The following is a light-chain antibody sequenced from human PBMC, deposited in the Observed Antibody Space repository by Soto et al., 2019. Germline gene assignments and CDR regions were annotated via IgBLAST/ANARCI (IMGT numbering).Light chain of an antibody. CDR1: SSDVGTYNF. CDR3: CSYVGSYTSYV. Sequence: QSVLTQPRSVSGSPGQSVTISCTGTSSDVGTYNFVSWYQQHPGKAPKFMIYDVTKRPSGVPVRFSGSKSGNTASLTISGLQAEDEADYYCCSYVGSYTSYVFGTGTKLTVL. CDR2: DVT. J-gene: IGLJ1*01. V-gene: IGLV2-11*01.